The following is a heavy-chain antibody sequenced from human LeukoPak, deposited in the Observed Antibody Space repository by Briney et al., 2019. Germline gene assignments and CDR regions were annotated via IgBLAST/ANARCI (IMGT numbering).Heavy chain of an antibody. CDR1: GYTFNSYY. CDR2: INPSGGST. CDR3: ARGKDTVMGNRNYFDY. D-gene: IGHD5-18*01. V-gene: IGHV1-46*02. Sequence: ASVQVSCKASGYTFNSYYMHWVRQAPGQGLEWMGIINPSGGSTSYAQKFQGRVTMTRDTSTSTVYMELSSLRSEDTAVYYCARGKDTVMGNRNYFDYWGQGTLVTVSS. J-gene: IGHJ4*02.